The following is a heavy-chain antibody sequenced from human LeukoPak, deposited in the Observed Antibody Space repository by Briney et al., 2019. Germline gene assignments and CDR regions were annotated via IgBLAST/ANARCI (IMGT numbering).Heavy chain of an antibody. CDR2: ISPSGGST. D-gene: IGHD3-3*01. CDR1: GYTFTSYY. CDR3: ARVEEYYYYGMDV. V-gene: IGHV1-46*01. Sequence: ASVKVSCKASGYTFTSYYIHWVRQAPGQGLEWMGIISPSGGSTSYAQKFQGRVTMTRDTSTSTAYMELSSLRSEDTAVYYCARVEEYYYYGMDVWGQGTTVTVSS. J-gene: IGHJ6*02.